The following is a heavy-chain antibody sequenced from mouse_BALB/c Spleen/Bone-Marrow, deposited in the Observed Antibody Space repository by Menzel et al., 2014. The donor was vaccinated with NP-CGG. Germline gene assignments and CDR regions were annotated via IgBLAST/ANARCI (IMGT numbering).Heavy chain of an antibody. Sequence: VKLMESGAELMKPGASVKISCKATGYTFSSYWIEWVKQRPGHGPEWIGEILPGSDSTNYNENFKGKATFTADTSSNTAYMQLNSLTSEDSAVYFCARDSSDYLAWFAYWGQGTLVTVSA. J-gene: IGHJ3*01. D-gene: IGHD3-2*01. CDR2: ILPGSDST. CDR3: ARDSSDYLAWFAY. V-gene: IGHV1-9*01. CDR1: GYTFSSYW.